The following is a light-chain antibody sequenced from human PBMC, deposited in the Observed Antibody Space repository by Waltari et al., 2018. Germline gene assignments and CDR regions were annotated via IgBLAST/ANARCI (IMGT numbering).Light chain of an antibody. Sequence: HSALSQPASESGSPGQSLTITCTGASTELSSYNLVAWYQHHPNRAPKLIIYEATKRPSGISHRFSGAKSGATASLRISGLQADDEADYYCCSYTGSSTSYGCGGGTKVTVL. CDR1: STELSSYNL. J-gene: IGLJ1*01. CDR2: EAT. V-gene: IGLV2-23*01. CDR3: CSYTGSSTSYG.